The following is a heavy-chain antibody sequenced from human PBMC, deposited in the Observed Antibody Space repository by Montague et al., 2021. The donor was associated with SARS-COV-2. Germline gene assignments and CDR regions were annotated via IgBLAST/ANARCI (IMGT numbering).Heavy chain of an antibody. CDR2: IYYTGST. CDR1: GGSISSYY. Sequence: SETLSLTCTVSGGSISSYYWSWIRQPPGKGLEWIGYIYYTGSTTYNPSLESRVTMSVDTSKNQFSLKLTSVTVSLHQGPIGLPPGTLLQEHLWG. V-gene: IGHV4-59*01. J-gene: IGHJ6*01. CDR3: LPPGTLLQEHL.